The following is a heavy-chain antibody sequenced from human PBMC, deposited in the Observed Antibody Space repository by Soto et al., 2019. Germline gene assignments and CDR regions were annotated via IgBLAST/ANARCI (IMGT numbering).Heavy chain of an antibody. V-gene: IGHV3-30*18. J-gene: IGHJ6*02. D-gene: IGHD6-13*01. CDR1: GFTFSSYG. CDR3: AKDLSSSWSPPSYYYYGMDV. Sequence: GGSLRLSCAASGFTFSSYGMHWVRQAPGKGLEWVAVISYDGSNKYYADSVKGRFTISRDNSKNTLYLQMNSLRAEDTAVYYCAKDLSSSWSPPSYYYYGMDVWGQGTTVTVSS. CDR2: ISYDGSNK.